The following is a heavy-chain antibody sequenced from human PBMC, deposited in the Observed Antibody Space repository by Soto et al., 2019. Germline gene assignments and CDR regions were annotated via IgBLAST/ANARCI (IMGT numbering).Heavy chain of an antibody. CDR1: GYAFTTYG. D-gene: IGHD1-1*01. J-gene: IGHJ4*02. V-gene: IGHV1-18*01. CDR3: ARGRYGDY. CDR2: ISAHNGNT. Sequence: QVHLVQSGAEVKKPGASVKVSCKGSGYAFTTYGITWVRQAPGQGLEWMGWISAHNGNTNYAQKLQGRVTVTRDPSTSTAYMELRSLRSADPAVYYCARGRYGDYWGQGALVTVSS.